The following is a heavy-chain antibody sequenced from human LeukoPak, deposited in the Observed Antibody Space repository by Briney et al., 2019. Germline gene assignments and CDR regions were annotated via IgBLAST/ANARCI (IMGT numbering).Heavy chain of an antibody. CDR3: AREEYCSSTSRYGYFDY. Sequence: VASVKVSCKASGYTFTGYYMHWVRQAPGQGLEWMGWINPNSGGTNYAQKFQGRVTMTRDTSISTAYMELSRLRSDDTAVYYCAREEYCSSTSRYGYFDYWGQGTLVTVSS. CDR2: INPNSGGT. V-gene: IGHV1-2*02. CDR1: GYTFTGYY. J-gene: IGHJ4*02. D-gene: IGHD2-2*01.